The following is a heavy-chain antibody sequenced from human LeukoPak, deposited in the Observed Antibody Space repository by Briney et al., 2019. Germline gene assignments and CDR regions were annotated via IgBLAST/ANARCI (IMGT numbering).Heavy chain of an antibody. CDR2: IYGDDDK. D-gene: IGHD3-10*01. J-gene: IGHJ4*02. Sequence: SGPTLVKPTQTLTLTCTFSGFSLSTSGVGVGWICQPPGKALEWHTLIYGDDDKRYSPSLKGRLTITKDTSKNQVVLTMTNMDPVDTATYYCAHRRGYYGSGSAFDYWGQGTLVTVSS. CDR3: AHRRGYYGSGSAFDY. V-gene: IGHV2-5*02. CDR1: GFSLSTSGVG.